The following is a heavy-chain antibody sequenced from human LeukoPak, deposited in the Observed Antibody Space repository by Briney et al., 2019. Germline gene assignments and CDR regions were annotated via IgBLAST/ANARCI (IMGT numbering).Heavy chain of an antibody. CDR3: AKDHLVGAAFDI. CDR2: ISGSGGST. Sequence: PGGSLRLFCAASGFNFSSYAMSWVRQAPGKGLEWFSAISGSGGSTYYADSVKGRFTISRDNSKNTLYLQMNSLRAEDTAVYYCAKDHLVGAAFDIWGQGTMVTVSS. CDR1: GFNFSSYA. D-gene: IGHD1-26*01. V-gene: IGHV3-23*01. J-gene: IGHJ3*02.